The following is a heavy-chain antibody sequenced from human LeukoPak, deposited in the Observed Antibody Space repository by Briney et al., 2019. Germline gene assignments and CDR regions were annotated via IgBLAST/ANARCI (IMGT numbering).Heavy chain of an antibody. D-gene: IGHD6-6*01. J-gene: IGHJ6*03. CDR2: IYYSGST. V-gene: IGHV4-59*12. CDR1: GGSISSYY. CDR3: ARASGSSSSLGPAYYYYYMDV. Sequence: SETLSLTCTVSGGSISSYYWSWIRQPPGKGLEWIGYIYYSGSTNYNPSLKSRVTISVDTSKNQFSLKLSSVTAADTAVYYCARASGSSSSLGPAYYYYYMDVWGKGTTVTVSS.